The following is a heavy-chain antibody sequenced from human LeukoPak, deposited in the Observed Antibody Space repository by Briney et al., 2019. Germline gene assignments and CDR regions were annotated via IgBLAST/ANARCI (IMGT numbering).Heavy chain of an antibody. CDR1: GYTFTSYG. CDR3: ARARCGDYYGSGSCNWFDP. J-gene: IGHJ5*02. D-gene: IGHD3-10*01. CDR2: ISAYNGNT. Sequence: ASVKVSCKASGYTFTSYGISWVRQAPGQGLEWMGWISAYNGNTNYAQKLQGRVTMTTDTSTSTAYMELRSLRSDDTAVYYCARARCGDYYGSGSCNWFDPWGQGTLVTVSS. V-gene: IGHV1-18*01.